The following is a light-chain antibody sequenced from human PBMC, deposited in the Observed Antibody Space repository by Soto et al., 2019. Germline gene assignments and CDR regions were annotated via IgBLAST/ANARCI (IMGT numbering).Light chain of an antibody. J-gene: IGLJ2*01. Sequence: QAVVTQEPSLTVSQGGPVTLTCASSTGAVTSGYYPTWFQQKPGQAPRALIYSTSNKQSWTPARFSGSLLGGKAALTLSGVQPEDEAEYYCLLYYGGAQPVVFGGGTKLTVL. CDR3: LLYYGGAQPVV. CDR2: STS. CDR1: TGAVTSGYY. V-gene: IGLV7-43*01.